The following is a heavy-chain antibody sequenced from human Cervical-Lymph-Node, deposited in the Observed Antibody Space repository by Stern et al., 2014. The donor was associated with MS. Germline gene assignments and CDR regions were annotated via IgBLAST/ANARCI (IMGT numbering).Heavy chain of an antibody. CDR1: GGTFSSYG. Sequence: VQLVQSGAEVKKPGSSVKVSCKAAGGTFSSYGISWVRQAPGTGLEWVGGIIAIVGTANYAQKVQGRLTITTDEASRTAYMELSSLRSEDTAVYYCARGELKEGLVRGMDVWGQGTTVTVSS. CDR3: ARGELKEGLVRGMDV. D-gene: IGHD1-26*01. CDR2: IIAIVGTA. V-gene: IGHV1-69*01. J-gene: IGHJ6*02.